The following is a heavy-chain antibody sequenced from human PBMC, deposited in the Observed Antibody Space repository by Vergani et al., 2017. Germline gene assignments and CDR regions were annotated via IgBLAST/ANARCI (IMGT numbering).Heavy chain of an antibody. D-gene: IGHD3-9*01. CDR1: GFTFSSYA. V-gene: IGHV3-23*01. CDR2: ISGSGGST. CDR3: AKPVDWFHKAYDY. J-gene: IGHJ4*02. Sequence: EVQLLESGGGLVQPGGSLRLSCAASGFTFSSYAMSWVRQAPGKGVEWVSAISGSGGSTYYADSVKGRFTISRDNSKNTLYLQMNSLRAEDTAVYYCAKPVDWFHKAYDYWGQGTLVTVSS.